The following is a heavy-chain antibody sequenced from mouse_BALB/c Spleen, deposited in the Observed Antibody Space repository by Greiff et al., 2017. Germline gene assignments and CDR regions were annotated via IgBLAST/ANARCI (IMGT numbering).Heavy chain of an antibody. CDR2: INPYNDGT. Sequence: EVKLMESGPELVKPGASVKMSCKASGYTFTSYVMHWVKQKPGQGLEWIGYINPYNDGTKYNEKFKGKATLTSDKSSSTAYMERSSLTSEDSAVYYCARRYDYDVRNFDYWGQGTTLTVSS. J-gene: IGHJ2*01. CDR3: ARRYDYDVRNFDY. CDR1: GYTFTSYV. D-gene: IGHD2-4*01. V-gene: IGHV1-14*01.